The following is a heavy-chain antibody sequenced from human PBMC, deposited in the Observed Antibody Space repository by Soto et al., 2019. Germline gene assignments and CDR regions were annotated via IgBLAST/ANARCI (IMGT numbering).Heavy chain of an antibody. J-gene: IGHJ4*02. CDR1: GGTFSSYT. D-gene: IGHD6-19*01. Sequence: QVQLVQSGAEVKKPGSSVKVSCKASGGTFSSYTISWVRQAPGQGLEWMGRIIPLLGIANYAQKFQGRVTXXAXKXXSTAYRELSSLRTEDTAVYYCTRVAAPEVLYYFDYCGQGTLVTVSS. CDR3: TRVAAPEVLYYFDY. CDR2: IIPLLGIA. V-gene: IGHV1-69*02.